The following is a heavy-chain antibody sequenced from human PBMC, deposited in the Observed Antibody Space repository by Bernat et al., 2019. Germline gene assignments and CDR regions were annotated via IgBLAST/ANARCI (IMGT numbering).Heavy chain of an antibody. CDR1: GGTFSSYA. D-gene: IGHD5-18*01. CDR3: ASRDTDMVYYYYYGMDV. J-gene: IGHJ6*02. Sequence: QVQLVQSGAEVKKPGSSVKVSCKASGGTFSSYAISWVRQAPGQGLEWMGGIIPIFGTANYAQKFQGRVTITADESTSTAYMEMRSLRSEDTAVYYCASRDTDMVYYYYYGMDVWGQGTTVTVSS. V-gene: IGHV1-69*01. CDR2: IIPIFGTA.